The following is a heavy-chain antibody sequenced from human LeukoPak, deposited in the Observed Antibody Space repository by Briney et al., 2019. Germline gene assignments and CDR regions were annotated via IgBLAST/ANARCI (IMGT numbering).Heavy chain of an antibody. CDR2: INAGNGNT. J-gene: IGHJ6*03. CDR1: GYTFTSYA. D-gene: IGHD6-13*01. Sequence: ASVKVSCKASGYTFTSYAMHWVRQAPGQSLEWMGWINAGNGNTKYSQEFQGRVTITRDTSASTAYMELSSLRSEDMAVYYCAREPIAAAAYMDVWGKGTMVTVSS. V-gene: IGHV1-3*03. CDR3: AREPIAAAAYMDV.